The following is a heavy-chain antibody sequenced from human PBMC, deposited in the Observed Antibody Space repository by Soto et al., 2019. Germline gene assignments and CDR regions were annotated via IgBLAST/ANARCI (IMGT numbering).Heavy chain of an antibody. Sequence: SETLSLTCAVSGGSISTDNWWTWVRQPPGKGLEWVGEIYHSGSTNYNPSLESRVTISLDKSKSQFSLRLSSVTAADTAVYYCATRMGPPLWGQGTLVTVS. CDR3: ATRMGPPL. J-gene: IGHJ4*02. CDR2: IYHSGST. CDR1: GGSISTDNW. V-gene: IGHV4-4*02.